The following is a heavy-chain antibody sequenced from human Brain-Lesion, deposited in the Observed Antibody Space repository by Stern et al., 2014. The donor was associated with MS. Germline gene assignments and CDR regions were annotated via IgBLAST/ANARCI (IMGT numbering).Heavy chain of an antibody. D-gene: IGHD2-2*01. CDR3: ARGRVVPGFQYYATDV. CDR1: GGSISSGGYY. V-gene: IGHV4-61*02. CDR2: IFNSGST. J-gene: IGHJ6*02. Sequence: QVQLQESGPGLVKPSQTLSLSCTVSGGSISSGGYYWSWIRQPAGKGLEWIGRIFNSGSTSYNPSLKSRVPISIDTSKTQFSLRLNPMTAADTAVYYCARGRVVPGFQYYATDVWGQGTTVIVSS.